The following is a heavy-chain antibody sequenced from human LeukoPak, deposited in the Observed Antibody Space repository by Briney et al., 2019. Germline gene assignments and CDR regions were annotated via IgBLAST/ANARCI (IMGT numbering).Heavy chain of an antibody. Sequence: SETLSLTCTVSGGSISSYYWSWTRQPPGKGLEWIGYIYYSGSTNYNPSLKSRVTISVDTSKNQFSLKLSSVTAADTAVYYCARGARVVRGAFDIWGQGTMVTVSS. J-gene: IGHJ3*02. CDR3: ARGARVVRGAFDI. CDR1: GGSISSYY. CDR2: IYYSGST. V-gene: IGHV4-59*01. D-gene: IGHD3-10*01.